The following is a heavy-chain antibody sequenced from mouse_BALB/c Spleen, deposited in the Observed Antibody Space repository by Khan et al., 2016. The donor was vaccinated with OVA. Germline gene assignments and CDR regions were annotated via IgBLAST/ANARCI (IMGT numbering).Heavy chain of an antibody. Sequence: EVELVESGGGLVKPGGSLKLSCAASGFTFSSYTMSWVRQTPEKRLEWVATISSGGDNTYYPDSVKGRFTISRDNAKNTLYLQMSSLRSEDTALYCCERSSYGTFAYWGQGTLVTVSA. D-gene: IGHD2-1*01. V-gene: IGHV5-9*03. J-gene: IGHJ3*01. CDR3: ERSSYGTFAY. CDR1: GFTFSSYT. CDR2: ISSGGDNT.